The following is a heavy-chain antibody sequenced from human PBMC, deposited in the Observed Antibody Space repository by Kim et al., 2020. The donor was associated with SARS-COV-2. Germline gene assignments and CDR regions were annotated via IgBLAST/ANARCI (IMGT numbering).Heavy chain of an antibody. V-gene: IGHV3-21*01. D-gene: IGHD2-2*01. CDR1: GFTFSTYS. J-gene: IGHJ6*02. CDR3: ARNLVPTTKTYGMDV. CDR2: ISSTSAYI. Sequence: GGSLRLSCAASGFTFSTYSMNWVRHAPGKGLEWVSSISSTSAYIYYADSVKGRFTISRDNAKDSLYLQMNSLRAEDTAVYYCARNLVPTTKTYGMDVWGQGTTVTVSS.